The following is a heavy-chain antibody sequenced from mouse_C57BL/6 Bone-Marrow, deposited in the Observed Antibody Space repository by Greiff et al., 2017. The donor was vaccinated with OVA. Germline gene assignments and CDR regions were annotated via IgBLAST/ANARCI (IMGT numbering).Heavy chain of an antibody. V-gene: IGHV5-12*01. CDR3: ARRARYFDV. Sequence: DVKLVESGGGLVQPGGSLKLSCAASGFTFSDYYMYWVRQTPEKRLEWVAYISNGGGSTYYPDTVKGRFTISRDNAKNTLYLQMSRLKSEDTAMYYCARRARYFDVWGTGTTVTVSS. CDR1: GFTFSDYY. J-gene: IGHJ1*03. CDR2: ISNGGGST.